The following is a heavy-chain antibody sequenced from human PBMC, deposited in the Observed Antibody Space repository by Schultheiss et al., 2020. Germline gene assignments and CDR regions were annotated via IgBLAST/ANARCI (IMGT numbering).Heavy chain of an antibody. CDR1: GFTFSSYG. V-gene: IGHV3-30*03. CDR3: ARDMEDVDIVATSVDY. Sequence: GGSLRLSCAASGFTFSSYGMHWVRQAPGKGLEWVAVISYDGSNKYYADSVKGRFTISRDNAKNSLYLQMNSLRAEDTAVYYCARDMEDVDIVATSVDYWGQGTLVIVSS. J-gene: IGHJ4*02. D-gene: IGHD5-12*01. CDR2: ISYDGSNK.